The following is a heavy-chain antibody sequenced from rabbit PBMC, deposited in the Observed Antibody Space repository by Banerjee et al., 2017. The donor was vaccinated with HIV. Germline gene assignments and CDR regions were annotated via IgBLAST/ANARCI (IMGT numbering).Heavy chain of an antibody. CDR1: GFSFSSTYN. CDR2: IYAGSSGTT. D-gene: IGHD8-1*01. V-gene: IGHV1S45*01. CDR3: ARGGFYAGSDYYWYLDL. J-gene: IGHJ3*01. Sequence: QQQLEESGGGLVKPGASLTLTCTASGFSFSSTYNVCWVRQAPGKGLEWIACIYAGSSGTTYYASWAKGRFTISKTSSTTVTLQMTGLTAADTATYFCARGGFYAGSDYYWYLDLWGQGTLVTVS.